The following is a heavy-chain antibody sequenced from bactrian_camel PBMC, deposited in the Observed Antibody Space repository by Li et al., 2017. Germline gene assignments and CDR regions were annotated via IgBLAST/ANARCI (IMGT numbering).Heavy chain of an antibody. CDR3: PSDMGLGWWQYNY. Sequence: HVQLVESGGGLVQPGGSLRLSCAASGFSFSNYPMAWVRRAPGKGLERISTIDNSGRGRYYVDSVKGRFTVSRDNAKNTVYLQMNSLKSEDTALYYCPSDMGLGWWQYNYWGQGTQVTVS. CDR1: GFSFSNYP. J-gene: IGHJ4*01. V-gene: IGHV3S1*01. CDR2: IDNSGRGR. D-gene: IGHD7*01.